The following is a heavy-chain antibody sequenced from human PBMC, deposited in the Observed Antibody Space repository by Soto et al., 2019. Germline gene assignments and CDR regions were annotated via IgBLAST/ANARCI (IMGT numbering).Heavy chain of an antibody. Sequence: QVQLVQSGAEAKTPGASVKVSCKASQYSFTNYCVHWVRQAPGQGLEWMGVINPSGGSTKYAQRFRGRVTMTRDTSTSTVYMDLRSLRPEDTAVYFCARAFYDTDSVPVGAESRYYVMDVWGRGTTVTVSS. CDR3: ARAFYDTDSVPVGAESRYYVMDV. CDR1: QYSFTNYC. V-gene: IGHV1-46*01. J-gene: IGHJ6*02. CDR2: INPSGGST. D-gene: IGHD3-22*01.